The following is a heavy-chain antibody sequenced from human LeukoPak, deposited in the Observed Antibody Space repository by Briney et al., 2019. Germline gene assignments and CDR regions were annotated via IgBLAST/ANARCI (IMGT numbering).Heavy chain of an antibody. Sequence: PSETLSLTCAVYGGSFSGYYWSWIRQPPGKGLEWIGEINHSGSTNYNPSLKSRVIVSVDTSKNQFSLKLSSVTAADTAVYYCARLAYNGDYVNYWGQGTLVTVSS. CDR2: INHSGST. D-gene: IGHD4-17*01. J-gene: IGHJ4*02. CDR1: GGSFSGYY. CDR3: ARLAYNGDYVNY. V-gene: IGHV4-34*01.